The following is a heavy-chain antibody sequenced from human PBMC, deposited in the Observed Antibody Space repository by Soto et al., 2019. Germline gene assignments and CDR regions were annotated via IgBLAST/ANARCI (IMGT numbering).Heavy chain of an antibody. D-gene: IGHD3-10*01. V-gene: IGHV4-39*01. CDR1: GGSISSSSYY. CDR3: ARKFGYYYYMDV. J-gene: IGHJ6*03. Sequence: SETLSLTCTVSGGSISSSSYYWGWIRQPPGKGLEWIESIYYSGSTYYNPSLKSRVTISVDTSKNQFSLKLSSVTAADTAVYYCARKFGYYYYMDVWGKGTTVTVSS. CDR2: IYYSGST.